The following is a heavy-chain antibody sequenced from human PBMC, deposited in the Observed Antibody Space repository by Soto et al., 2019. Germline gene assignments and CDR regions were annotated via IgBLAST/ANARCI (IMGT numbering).Heavy chain of an antibody. CDR3: VRDLGFSSGSFNWFEP. J-gene: IGHJ5*02. D-gene: IGHD3-3*01. CDR1: GFTFSDYY. V-gene: IGHV3-11*01. CDR2: ISGSGRTF. Sequence: GGSLRLSCAASGFTFSDYYMNWIRQAPGKGLEWLSYISGSGRTFFYADSVKGRFTISRDNAKRSLYLQMNSLRVDDTAVYYCVRDLGFSSGSFNWFEPWGQGTLVTVSS.